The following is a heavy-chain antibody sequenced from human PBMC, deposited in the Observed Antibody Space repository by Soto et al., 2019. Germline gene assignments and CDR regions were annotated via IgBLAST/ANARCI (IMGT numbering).Heavy chain of an antibody. CDR3: ASGSTDSYPGSRIFDF. Sequence: PGGSLRLSCVGSGIPFGSRAMSWVRQAPGEGLEWFSTITDTGGDTKYADSVRGRFTMSRDNSKKTLYLQMNSLRVEDAALYYCASGSTDSYPGSRIFDFWGRVSLVTVPQ. CDR2: ITDTGGDT. CDR1: GIPFGSRA. D-gene: IGHD3-10*01. V-gene: IGHV3-23*01. J-gene: IGHJ4*02.